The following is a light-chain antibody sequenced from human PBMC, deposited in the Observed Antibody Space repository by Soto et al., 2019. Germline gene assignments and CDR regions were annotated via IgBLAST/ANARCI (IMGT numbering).Light chain of an antibody. V-gene: IGKV2-28*01. CDR2: AGS. Sequence: DIVMTQSPLSLPVTPGEPASISCRSSQSLLHSNGYNYLDWYLQKPGQSPQLLIYAGSNRASGVPDRFSGSGSGTDFTPKISRVEAEDVGTYYCRQAVQTPRTFGPGTKLEIK. CDR3: RQAVQTPRT. CDR1: QSLLHSNGYNY. J-gene: IGKJ2*01.